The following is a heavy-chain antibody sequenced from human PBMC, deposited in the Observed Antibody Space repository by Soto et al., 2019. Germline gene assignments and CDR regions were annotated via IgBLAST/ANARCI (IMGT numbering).Heavy chain of an antibody. J-gene: IGHJ4*02. CDR3: AHRSHLRSSGGELFDY. CDR1: GFSLSTSGVG. V-gene: IGHV2-5*02. CDR2: IYWDDDK. Sequence: QITLKESGPTLVKPTQTLTLTCTFSGFSLSTSGVGVGWIRQPPGKALEWLALIYWDDDKRYSPSLKSRLTTPXXPXKXXVVLTLTTLDPVDTATYYCAHRSHLRSSGGELFDYWGQGTLVTVSS. D-gene: IGHD3-16*01.